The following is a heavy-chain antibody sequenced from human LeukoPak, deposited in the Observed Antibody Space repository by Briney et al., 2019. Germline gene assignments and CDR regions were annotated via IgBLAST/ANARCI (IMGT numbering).Heavy chain of an antibody. Sequence: ASVKVSCKASGYTFTSYAMNWVRQAPGQGLEWMGWISAYNGNTNYAQKLQGRVTMTTDTSTSTAYMELRSLRSDDTAVYYCARELRVDLVDYWGQGTLVTVSS. CDR2: ISAYNGNT. V-gene: IGHV1-18*01. CDR3: ARELRVDLVDY. J-gene: IGHJ4*02. D-gene: IGHD3/OR15-3a*01. CDR1: GYTFTSYA.